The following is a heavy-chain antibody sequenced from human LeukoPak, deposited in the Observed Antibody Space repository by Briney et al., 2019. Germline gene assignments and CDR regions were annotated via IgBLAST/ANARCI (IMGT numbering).Heavy chain of an antibody. CDR1: GFTFSSYA. Sequence: PGGSLRLSCAASGFTFSSYAMSWVRQAPGKGLEWVSAISGSGGSTYYADSVKGRFTNSRDNSKNTLYLQMNSLRAEDTAVYYCAKVSELDEVVTPTNWFDPWGQGTLVTVSS. CDR3: AKVSELDEVVTPTNWFDP. J-gene: IGHJ5*02. D-gene: IGHD4-23*01. V-gene: IGHV3-23*01. CDR2: ISGSGGST.